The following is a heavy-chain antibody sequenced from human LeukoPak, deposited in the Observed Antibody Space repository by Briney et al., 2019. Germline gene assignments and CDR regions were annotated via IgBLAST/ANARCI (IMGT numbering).Heavy chain of an antibody. J-gene: IGHJ4*02. Sequence: SETLSLTCAVYGGSFSGYYWGWIRQPPGKGLEWIGSIYYSGNTYYNPSLKSRLTISGDTSKNQFSLKLTSVTAADTAVYYCAASQKSSRRFDYWGQGTLVTVSS. CDR1: GGSFSGYY. CDR3: AASQKSSRRFDY. V-gene: IGHV4-39*01. CDR2: IYYSGNT.